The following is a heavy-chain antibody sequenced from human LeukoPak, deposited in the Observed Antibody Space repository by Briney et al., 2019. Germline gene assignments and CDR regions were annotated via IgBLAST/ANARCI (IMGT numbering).Heavy chain of an antibody. CDR3: ARTAAGTPYYFDY. Sequence: ASVKVSCKASGYTFTGYYMHWVRQAPGQGLEWMGWINPNSGGTNYAQKFQGRVTMTRDTSISTAYMELSRLRSDDTAVYYCARTAAGTPYYFDYWGQGTLVTVSS. V-gene: IGHV1-2*02. D-gene: IGHD6-13*01. CDR2: INPNSGGT. J-gene: IGHJ4*02. CDR1: GYTFTGYY.